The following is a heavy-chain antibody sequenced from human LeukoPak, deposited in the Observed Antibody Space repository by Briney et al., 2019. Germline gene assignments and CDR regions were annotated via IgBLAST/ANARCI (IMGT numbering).Heavy chain of an antibody. D-gene: IGHD3-9*01. Sequence: PGGSLRLSCAASGFTFSSYGMHWVRQAPGKGLEWVAVIWYDGSNKYYADSVKGRFTISRDNSKNTLYLQMNSLRAEDTAVYYCASGGDYDILTGYFPHWGQGTLVTVSS. CDR2: IWYDGSNK. CDR1: GFTFSSYG. CDR3: ASGGDYDILTGYFPH. J-gene: IGHJ4*02. V-gene: IGHV3-33*01.